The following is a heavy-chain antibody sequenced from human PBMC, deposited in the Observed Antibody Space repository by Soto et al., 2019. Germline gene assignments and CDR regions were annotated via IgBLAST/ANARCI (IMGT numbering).Heavy chain of an antibody. CDR2: IYPGDSDT. CDR3: ARQGDCSSTSCYSMDFDY. D-gene: IGHD2-2*01. J-gene: IGHJ4*02. Sequence: GESLKISCKGSGYSFTSYWIGWVRQMPGKGLEWMGIIYPGDSDTRYSPSFQGQVTISADKSISTAYLQWSSLKASDAAMYYCARQGDCSSTSCYSMDFDYWGQGTLVTVSS. CDR1: GYSFTSYW. V-gene: IGHV5-51*01.